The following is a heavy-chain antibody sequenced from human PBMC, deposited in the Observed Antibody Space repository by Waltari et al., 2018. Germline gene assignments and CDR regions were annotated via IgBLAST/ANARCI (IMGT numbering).Heavy chain of an antibody. CDR2: IVPSCATV. J-gene: IGHJ4*02. D-gene: IGHD2-21*01. CDR1: GASFSRNA. Sequence: QVRLVQSGAEMKKPGSSMNVSCKAPGASFSRNAISWVRQAPGQGLEWIDRIVPSCATVSFAQVFQNRVTFTADDSTSTAYMELTSLRIEDTAVYYCASEVWGHGDYAFFDDWGQGTLVTVSS. CDR3: ASEVWGHGDYAFFDD. V-gene: IGHV1-69*15.